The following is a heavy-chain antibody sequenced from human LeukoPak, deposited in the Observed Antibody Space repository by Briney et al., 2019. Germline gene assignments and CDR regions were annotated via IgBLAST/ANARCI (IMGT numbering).Heavy chain of an antibody. J-gene: IGHJ3*01. D-gene: IGHD2-21*01. CDR3: ARDNTPYSTGAFAV. V-gene: IGHV1-2*02. CDR2: INPNSGGT. CDR1: GYTFTGYY. Sequence: ASVKVSCKGSGYTFTGYYMHWVRQAPGQGLEWMGWINPNSGGTNYAQKFQGRVTMTRDTSISTAYMELSRLRSDDTAVYYCARDNTPYSTGAFAVWSQPTMVTVSS.